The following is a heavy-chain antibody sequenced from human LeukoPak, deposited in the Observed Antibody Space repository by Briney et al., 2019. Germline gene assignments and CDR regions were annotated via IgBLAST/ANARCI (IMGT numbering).Heavy chain of an antibody. J-gene: IGHJ4*02. CDR2: INPNSGDT. CDR1: KYTFTGYY. Sequence: ASVKVSYKASKYTFTGYYMHWVRQAPGQGLEWMGWINPNSGDTNYAQKFQGRVTMTRDTSISTAYMELSRLRSDDTAVYYCARGRGSGSLDYWGQGTLVTVSS. D-gene: IGHD3-10*01. CDR3: ARGRGSGSLDY. V-gene: IGHV1-2*02.